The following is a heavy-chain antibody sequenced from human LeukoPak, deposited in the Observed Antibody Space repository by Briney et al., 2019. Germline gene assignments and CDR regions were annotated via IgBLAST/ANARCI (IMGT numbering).Heavy chain of an antibody. J-gene: IGHJ6*02. Sequence: ASVKVSCKASGGTFSSYAISWVRQAPGQGLEWMGRNIPIFGIANYAQKFQGRVTITADKSTSTAYMELSSLRSEDTAVYYCARADSSSLRKVIYYYGMDVWGQGTTVTVSS. CDR3: ARADSSSLRKVIYYYGMDV. CDR1: GGTFSSYA. V-gene: IGHV1-69*04. D-gene: IGHD6-13*01. CDR2: NIPIFGIA.